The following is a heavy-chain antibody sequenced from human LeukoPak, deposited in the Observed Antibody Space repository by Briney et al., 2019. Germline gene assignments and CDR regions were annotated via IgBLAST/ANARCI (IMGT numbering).Heavy chain of an antibody. CDR3: ASLSHTPYYDSSGFDY. CDR1: GGTFSSYA. CDR2: IIPIFGTA. V-gene: IGHV1-69*13. Sequence: HRASVKASCKASGGTFSSYAISWVRQAPGQGLEWMGGIIPIFGTANYAQKFQGRVTITADESTSTAYMELSSLRSEDTAVYYCASLSHTPYYDSSGFDYWGQGTLVTVSS. J-gene: IGHJ4*02. D-gene: IGHD3-22*01.